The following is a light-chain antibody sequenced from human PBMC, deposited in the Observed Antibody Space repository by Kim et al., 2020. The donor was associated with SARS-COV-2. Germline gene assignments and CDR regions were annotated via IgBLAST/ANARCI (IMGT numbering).Light chain of an antibody. V-gene: IGLV2-14*03. CDR3: SSYTMSNTFV. CDR2: DVT. CDR1: SSDVGGFRY. J-gene: IGLJ1*01. Sequence: QSALTQPTSVSGSPGQSITISCTGSSSDVGGFRYVSWYQHYPGKAPKLMIYDVTKRPSGVSYRFSASKSDNTASLTISGLQAEDEAVYYCSSYTMSNTFVFGTGTKVTVL.